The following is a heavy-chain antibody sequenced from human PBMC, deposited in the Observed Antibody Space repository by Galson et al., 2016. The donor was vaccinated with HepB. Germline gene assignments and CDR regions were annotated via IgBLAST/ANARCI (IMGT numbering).Heavy chain of an antibody. CDR2: VNWNGGST. V-gene: IGHV3-20*04. D-gene: IGHD4-23*01. Sequence: SLRLSCAASGFTFHDHGMNWVRQAPGKGLEWVSRVNWNGGSTAYADSVKGRFTISRDNAKNSLYLQLNSLRGEDTALYFCARESGNFDAGYIYLDYWGQGTLVTASS. CDR3: ARESGNFDAGYIYLDY. CDR1: GFTFHDHG. J-gene: IGHJ4*02.